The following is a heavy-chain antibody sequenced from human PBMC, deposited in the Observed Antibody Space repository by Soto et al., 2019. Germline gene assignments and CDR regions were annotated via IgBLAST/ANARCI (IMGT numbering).Heavy chain of an antibody. CDR3: ARRWGDAFDF. V-gene: IGHV4-59*01. J-gene: IGHJ3*01. Sequence: QVQLQESGPGLVKPSETLSLTCTVSGGSISSYYWSWIRQPPGKGLEWIGYIYYSGSTNYNPSLKSRVPLSVDTSKTQFSLKLSSVTAADTAVYYCARRWGDAFDFWGQGTMVTVSS. CDR1: GGSISSYY. CDR2: IYYSGST. D-gene: IGHD1-26*01.